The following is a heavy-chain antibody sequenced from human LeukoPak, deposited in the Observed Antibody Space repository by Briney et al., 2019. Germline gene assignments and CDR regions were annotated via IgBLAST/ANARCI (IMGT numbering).Heavy chain of an antibody. D-gene: IGHD3-10*01. V-gene: IGHV3-30*18. Sequence: PGRSLRLSCAASGFTFSSYAMHWVRQAPGKGLEWVAVIPFDGTSIYYSDSVKGRFTISRDNSKNTLYLQMNSLRVEDAALYFCAKERFGSLFDSWGQGTLVTVSS. J-gene: IGHJ4*02. CDR2: IPFDGTSI. CDR3: AKERFGSLFDS. CDR1: GFTFSSYA.